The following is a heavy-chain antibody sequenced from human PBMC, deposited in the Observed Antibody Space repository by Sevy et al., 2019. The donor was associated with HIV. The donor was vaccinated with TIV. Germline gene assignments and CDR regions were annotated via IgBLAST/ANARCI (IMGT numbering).Heavy chain of an antibody. D-gene: IGHD6-19*01. J-gene: IGHJ6*02. CDR3: ARSVLAVAGSYGKDV. Sequence: GGSLRLSCAASGFTFSNYVMHWVRQAPGKGLEWVTFIASYGNDEDYADSVKGRFTISRDNSKNTLYLQMNSLRPEDTAVYYCARSVLAVAGSYGKDVWGQGTTVTVSS. CDR1: GFTFSNYV. CDR2: IASYGNDE. V-gene: IGHV3-30*04.